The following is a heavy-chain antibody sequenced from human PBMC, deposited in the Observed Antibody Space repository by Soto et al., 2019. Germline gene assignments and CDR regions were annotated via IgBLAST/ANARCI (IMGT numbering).Heavy chain of an antibody. CDR1: GGSISSSSYY. CDR2: IYYSGST. J-gene: IGHJ6*02. D-gene: IGHD5-12*01. Sequence: SETLSLTCTVSGGSISSSSYYWGWIRQPPGKGLEWIGSIYYSGSTYYNPSLKSRVTISVDTSKNQFSLKLSSVTAADTAVYYCARQSYDFGNYYYHYGMDVWGQGTTVTVSS. CDR3: ARQSYDFGNYYYHYGMDV. V-gene: IGHV4-39*01.